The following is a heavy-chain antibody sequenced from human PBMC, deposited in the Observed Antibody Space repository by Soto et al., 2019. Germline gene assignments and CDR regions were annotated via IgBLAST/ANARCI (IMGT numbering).Heavy chain of an antibody. CDR1: GFTFTSYG. D-gene: IGHD3-3*01. V-gene: IGHV3-33*01. CDR2: IWYDGSNK. J-gene: IGHJ4*02. CDR3: ARDRRFLEWLDY. Sequence: VQLVESGGGVVQPGRSLTLSCVASGFTFTSYGIHWVRQAPGKGLEWVAVIWYDGSNKYYGDSVKGRFSISRDNSKNTVFLQMNSLRAEDTAVYYCARDRRFLEWLDYWGQGTLVSVSS.